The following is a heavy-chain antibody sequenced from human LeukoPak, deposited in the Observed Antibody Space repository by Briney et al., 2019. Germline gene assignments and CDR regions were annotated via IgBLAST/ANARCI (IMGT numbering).Heavy chain of an antibody. V-gene: IGHV4-59*12. CDR3: ARDHVDTAMVDY. CDR1: GGSISSYY. J-gene: IGHJ4*02. CDR2: IYYSGST. Sequence: SETLSLTCTVSGGSISSYYWSWIRQPPGKGLEWIGYIYYSGSTNYNPSLKSRVTISVDTSKNQFSLKLSSVTAADTAVYYCARDHVDTAMVDYWGQGTLVTVSS. D-gene: IGHD5-18*01.